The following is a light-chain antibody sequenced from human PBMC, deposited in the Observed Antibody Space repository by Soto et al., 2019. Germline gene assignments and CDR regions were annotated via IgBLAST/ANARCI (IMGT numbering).Light chain of an antibody. V-gene: IGKV1-12*01. Sequence: DLQMTQSPSSVSASVADRVASTCRASQNISSWLAWYQQKPGKAPKLLIYAASSLQSGVPSRFSGSGSGTDFTLTISNLQPEDFATYYCQQATTFPTFGGGTKVEIK. J-gene: IGKJ4*01. CDR1: QNISSW. CDR3: QQATTFPT. CDR2: AAS.